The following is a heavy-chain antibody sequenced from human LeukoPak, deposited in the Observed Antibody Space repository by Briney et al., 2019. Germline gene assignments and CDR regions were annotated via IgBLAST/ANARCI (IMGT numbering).Heavy chain of an antibody. CDR2: ISGGGGST. D-gene: IGHD3-10*01. CDR1: GFTFSSYA. J-gene: IGHJ4*02. Sequence: PGGSLRLSCAASGFTFSSYAMSWVRQAPGKGLEWVSAISGGGGSTYYADSVKGRFTISRDNSKNTLYLQMNSLRAEDTAVYYCAKVFRRFGVKKPHDYWGQETLVTVSS. V-gene: IGHV3-23*01. CDR3: AKVFRRFGVKKPHDY.